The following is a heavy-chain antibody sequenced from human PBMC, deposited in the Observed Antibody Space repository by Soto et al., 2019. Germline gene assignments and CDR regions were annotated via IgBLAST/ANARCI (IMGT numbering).Heavy chain of an antibody. D-gene: IGHD5-12*01. CDR1: GGSISSSGYY. V-gene: IGHV4-31*03. CDR3: AREEGGGYDHRWFDP. CDR2: IYDSGST. J-gene: IGHJ5*02. Sequence: QVQLQESGPGLVKPSQTLSLTCTVSGGSISSSGYYWSWIRQHPGKGLEWIGYIYDSGSTYYNPSLKSRVTTSVDSTKNQSSLKLSSVTAADTAVYYCAREEGGGYDHRWFDPWGQGTLVTVSS.